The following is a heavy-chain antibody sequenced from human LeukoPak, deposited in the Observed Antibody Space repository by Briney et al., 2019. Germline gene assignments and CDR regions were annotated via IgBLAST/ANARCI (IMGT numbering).Heavy chain of an antibody. D-gene: IGHD3/OR15-3a*01. V-gene: IGHV3-74*03. CDR3: ARDSDWILFDY. J-gene: IGHJ4*02. CDR2: VHREGTTT. CDR1: GFTFNTYW. Sequence: QPGGSLRLSCAASGFTFNTYWMDWVRQAPGKGLVWVARVHREGTTTAYADSVKGRFTISRDNAKNTLYLQMTNLRAEDTAVYYCARDSDWILFDYWGRGTLVTVSS.